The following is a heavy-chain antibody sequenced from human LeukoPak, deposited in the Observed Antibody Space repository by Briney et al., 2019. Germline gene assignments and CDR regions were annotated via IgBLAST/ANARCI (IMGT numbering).Heavy chain of an antibody. V-gene: IGHV3-11*03. J-gene: IGHJ3*01. D-gene: IGHD1-26*01. CDR2: ITSSSSDT. CDR1: GFTFSDYY. Sequence: GGSLRLSCAASGFTFSDYYMSWIRQAPGKGLEWISYITSSSSDTNYADSVKGRFTISRDNAKNSLYLQMNSLRVEDTAVYYCARHIVGATSDFDVWGQGTMVTVSS. CDR3: ARHIVGATSDFDV.